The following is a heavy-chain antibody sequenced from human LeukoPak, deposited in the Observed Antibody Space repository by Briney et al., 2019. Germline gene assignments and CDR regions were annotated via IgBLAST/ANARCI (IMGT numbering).Heavy chain of an antibody. V-gene: IGHV4-4*07. J-gene: IGHJ3*02. CDR2: IYTSGST. CDR1: GGSISSYY. D-gene: IGHD6-13*01. CDR3: AREQQLPPEGAFDI. Sequence: PSETLPLTCTVSGGSISSYYWSWIRQPAGKGLEWIGRIYTSGSTNYNPPLKSRVTMSVDTSKNQFSLKLSSVTAADTAVYYCAREQQLPPEGAFDIWGQGTMVTVSS.